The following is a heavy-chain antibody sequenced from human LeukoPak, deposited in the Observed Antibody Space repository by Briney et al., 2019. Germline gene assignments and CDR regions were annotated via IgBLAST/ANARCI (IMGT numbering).Heavy chain of an antibody. CDR2: IIPIFGTA. CDR1: GGTFSSYA. Sequence: ASVKVSCKASGGTFSSYAISWVRQAPGQGLEWMGGIIPIFGTANYAQKFQGRVTITADESTSTAYMELSSLRAEDTAVYYCVKDFGKAARTPFDYWGQGTLVTVSS. D-gene: IGHD6-6*01. V-gene: IGHV1-69*13. J-gene: IGHJ4*02. CDR3: VKDFGKAARTPFDY.